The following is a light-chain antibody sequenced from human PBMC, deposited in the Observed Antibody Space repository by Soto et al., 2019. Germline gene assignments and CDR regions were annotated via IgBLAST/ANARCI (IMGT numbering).Light chain of an antibody. J-gene: IGLJ1*01. CDR1: SGHSNYA. V-gene: IGLV4-69*01. CDR3: QTWGSGFRV. Sequence: QPVLTQSPSASASLGASVKLTCTLSSGHSNYAIAWHQQQPEKGPRYLMKLNSDGSHTKGDGIPDRFSGSSSGAERYLSISSLQSEDEADYYCQTWGSGFRVFGTGTKVTVL. CDR2: LNSDGSH.